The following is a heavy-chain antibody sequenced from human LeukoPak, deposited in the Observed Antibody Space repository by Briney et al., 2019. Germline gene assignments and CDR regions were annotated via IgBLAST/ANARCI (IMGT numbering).Heavy chain of an antibody. V-gene: IGHV4-38-2*02. D-gene: IGHD4-17*01. J-gene: IGHJ6*02. CDR3: ARGLPATTVTSANYYGMDV. Sequence: SETLSLTCTVSGYSISSSYYWGWIRQPPGKGLEWIGSIYYSGSTYYNPSLKSRVTISVDTSKNQFSLKLSSVTAADTAVYYCARGLPATTVTSANYYGMDVWGQGTTVTVSS. CDR1: GYSISSSYY. CDR2: IYYSGST.